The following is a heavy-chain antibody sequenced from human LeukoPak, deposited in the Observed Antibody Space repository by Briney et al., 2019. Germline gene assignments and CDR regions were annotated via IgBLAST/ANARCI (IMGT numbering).Heavy chain of an antibody. J-gene: IGHJ4*02. CDR2: INPNSGGT. V-gene: IGHV1-2*06. CDR1: GYTFTSYG. CDR3: ARVYYYDSSGYYPV. D-gene: IGHD3-22*01. Sequence: ASVKVSCKASGYTFTSYGISWVRQAPGQGLEWMGRINPNSGGTNYAQKFQGRVTMTRDTSISTAYMELSRLRSDDTAVYYCARVYYYDSSGYYPVWGRGTLVTVSS.